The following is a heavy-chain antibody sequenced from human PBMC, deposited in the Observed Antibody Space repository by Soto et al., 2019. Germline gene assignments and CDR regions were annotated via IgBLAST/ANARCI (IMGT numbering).Heavy chain of an antibody. CDR2: IIPILGIA. D-gene: IGHD3-10*01. CDR1: GGTFSSYT. Sequence: EASVKVSCKASGGTFSSYTISWVRPAPGQGLEWMGRIIPILGIANYAQKFQGRVTITVDKSTSTAYMELSSLRSEDTAVYYCARDREYYYGSGRADYYYYMDVWGKGTTVTVSS. V-gene: IGHV1-69*04. J-gene: IGHJ6*03. CDR3: ARDREYYYGSGRADYYYYMDV.